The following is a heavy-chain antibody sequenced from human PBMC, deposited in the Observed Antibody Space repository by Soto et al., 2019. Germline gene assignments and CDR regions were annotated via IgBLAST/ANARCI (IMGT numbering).Heavy chain of an antibody. CDR2: FIPIFVTA. CDR3: ARDVSSDTTGFRGYDV. Sequence: QLHLVQSGAEVKKAGSSVKVSCKASGGTVSSYAITWVRQAPGKGLEWMGVFIPIFVTAHYAPKFQGRITITADASTSTAYMELSGLTSEDTAIYYCARDVSSDTTGFRGYDVWGQGTQVTVSS. CDR1: GGTVSSYA. J-gene: IGHJ4*02. D-gene: IGHD3-10*01. V-gene: IGHV1-69*01.